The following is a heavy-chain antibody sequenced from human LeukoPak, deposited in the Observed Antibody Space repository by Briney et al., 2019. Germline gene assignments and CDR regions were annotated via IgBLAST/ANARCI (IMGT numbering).Heavy chain of an antibody. J-gene: IGHJ4*02. V-gene: IGHV3-9*01. Sequence: GRSLRLSCAASGFTFDDYAMHWVRQAPGEGLEWVSGISWNSGSIGYADSVKGRFTISRDNAKNSLYLQINSLRAEDTALYYCAKDRIIAAAGGIDYWGQGTLVTVSP. CDR2: ISWNSGSI. CDR1: GFTFDDYA. CDR3: AKDRIIAAAGGIDY. D-gene: IGHD6-13*01.